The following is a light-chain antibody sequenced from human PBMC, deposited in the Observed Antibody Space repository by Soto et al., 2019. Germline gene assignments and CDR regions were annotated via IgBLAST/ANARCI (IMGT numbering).Light chain of an antibody. J-gene: IGLJ3*02. Sequence: QSVLTQPPSVSAAPGQKVTISCSGSSSNIGNNYVSWYQQLPGTAPKLLIYDNNKRPSGIPDRFSGSKSGTSATLGITGLQTGDEADYYCRTWDSSLSSHWVFGGGTKVTVL. CDR3: RTWDSSLSSHWV. CDR2: DNN. V-gene: IGLV1-51*01. CDR1: SSNIGNNY.